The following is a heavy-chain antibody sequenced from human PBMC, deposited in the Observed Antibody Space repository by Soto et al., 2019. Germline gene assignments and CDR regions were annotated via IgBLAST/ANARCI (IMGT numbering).Heavy chain of an antibody. D-gene: IGHD2-15*01. J-gene: IGHJ4*02. CDR2: INPSGGST. V-gene: IGHV1-46*03. CDR1: GYTFTSYY. CDR3: ARGLSCSGGSCYGSFDY. Sequence: ASVKVSCKASGYTFTSYYMHWVRQAPGQGLEWMGIINPSGGSTSYAQKFQGRVTMTRDTSTSTVYMELSSLRSEDTAVYYCARGLSCSGGSCYGSFDYWGQGTLVTVSS.